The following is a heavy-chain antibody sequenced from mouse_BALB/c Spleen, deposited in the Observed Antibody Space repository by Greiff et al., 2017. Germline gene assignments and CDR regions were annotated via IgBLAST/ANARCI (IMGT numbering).Heavy chain of an antibody. Sequence: VKLMESGAELARPGASVKLSCKASGYTFTSYWMQWVKQRPGQGLEWIGAIYPGDGDTRYTQKFKGKATLTADKSSSTAYMQLSSLASEDSAVYYCARDYYGSSYWYFDVWGAGTTVTVSS. D-gene: IGHD1-1*01. V-gene: IGHV1-87*01. J-gene: IGHJ1*01. CDR2: IYPGDGDT. CDR3: ARDYYGSSYWYFDV. CDR1: GYTFTSYW.